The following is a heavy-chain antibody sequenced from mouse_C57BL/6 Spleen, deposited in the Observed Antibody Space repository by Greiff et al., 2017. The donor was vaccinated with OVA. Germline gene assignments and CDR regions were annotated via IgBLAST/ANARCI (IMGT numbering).Heavy chain of an antibody. J-gene: IGHJ4*01. Sequence: EVQGVESGGGLVKPGGSLKLSCAASGFTFSSYAMSWVRQTPEKRLEWVATISDGGSYTYYPDNVKGRFTISRDNAKNNLYLQMSHLKSEDTAMYYCARDRDGNSYAMDYWGQGTSVTVSS. D-gene: IGHD2-1*01. V-gene: IGHV5-4*01. CDR3: ARDRDGNSYAMDY. CDR1: GFTFSSYA. CDR2: ISDGGSYT.